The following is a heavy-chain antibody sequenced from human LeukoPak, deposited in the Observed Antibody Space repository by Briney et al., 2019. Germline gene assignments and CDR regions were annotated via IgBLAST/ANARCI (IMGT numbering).Heavy chain of an antibody. CDR3: AIETAAAVVY. V-gene: IGHV4-39*02. CDR2: IYYSGST. CDR1: GGSISCSSYY. Sequence: TSETLSLTCTVSGGSISCSSYYWGWIRQPPWKGLEWIGSIYYSGSTYYNPSLKSRVTISVDTSKNQFSLKLSSVTAADTAVYYCAIETAAAVVYWGQGTLVTVSS. J-gene: IGHJ4*02. D-gene: IGHD6-13*01.